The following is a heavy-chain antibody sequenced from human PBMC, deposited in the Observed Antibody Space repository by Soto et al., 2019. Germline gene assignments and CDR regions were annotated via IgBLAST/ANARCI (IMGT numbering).Heavy chain of an antibody. D-gene: IGHD2-2*01. J-gene: IGHJ5*02. CDR3: TTQSSIVVSPIAIYS. CDR1: GFTFSNYA. CDR2: ISVSGGDT. Sequence: EVQLLESGGGLVQPGRSLRLSCAASGFTFSNYAMSWVRQAPGKGLEWVSTISVSGGDTYYTDSVKGRFTISRDNSKNTLFLQMNSLRAEDAAVYYCTTQSSIVVSPIAIYSWGQGTLVTVSS. V-gene: IGHV3-23*01.